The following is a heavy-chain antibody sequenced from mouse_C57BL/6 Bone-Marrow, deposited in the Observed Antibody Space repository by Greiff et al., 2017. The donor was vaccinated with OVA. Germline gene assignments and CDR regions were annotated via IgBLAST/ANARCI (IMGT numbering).Heavy chain of an antibody. V-gene: IGHV1-55*01. D-gene: IGHD2-4*01. CDR1: GYTFTSYW. CDR2: IYPGSGST. CDR3: ARYGYDYDVYSAMDY. Sequence: QVQLQQPGAELVKPGASVKMSCKASGYTFTSYWITWVKQRPGQGLEWIGDIYPGSGSTNYNEKFKSKATLTVDTSSSTAYMQLSSLTSEDSAVYYCARYGYDYDVYSAMDYWGQGTSVTVSS. J-gene: IGHJ4*01.